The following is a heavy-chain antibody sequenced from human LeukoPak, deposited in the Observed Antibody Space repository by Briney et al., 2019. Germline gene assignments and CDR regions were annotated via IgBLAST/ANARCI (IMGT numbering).Heavy chain of an antibody. V-gene: IGHV5-51*01. CDR3: ARQPEGQQLGEYYFDY. Sequence: LGESLKISCKGSGYSFTSYWIAWVRQMPGKGLEWMGIIYPGDSDTRYSPSFQGQVTISADKSISTAYLQWSSLKASDTAMYYCARQPEGQQLGEYYFDYWGQGTLVTVSS. J-gene: IGHJ4*02. CDR1: GYSFTSYW. CDR2: IYPGDSDT. D-gene: IGHD6-13*01.